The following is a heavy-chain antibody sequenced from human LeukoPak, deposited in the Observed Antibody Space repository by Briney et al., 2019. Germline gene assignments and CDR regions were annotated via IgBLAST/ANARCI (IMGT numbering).Heavy chain of an antibody. Sequence: GGSLRLSCAASGFTFSSYGMHWVRQAPGKGLEWVAVISYDGSNKYYADSVKGRFTISRDNSKNTLCLQMNSLRAEDTAVYYCAMGEYSSSVWDYWGQGTLVTVSS. D-gene: IGHD6-6*01. V-gene: IGHV3-30*03. CDR2: ISYDGSNK. CDR1: GFTFSSYG. J-gene: IGHJ4*02. CDR3: AMGEYSSSVWDY.